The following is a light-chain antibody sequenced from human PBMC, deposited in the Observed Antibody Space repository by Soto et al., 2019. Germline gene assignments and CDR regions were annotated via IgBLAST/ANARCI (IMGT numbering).Light chain of an antibody. CDR2: EVS. CDR3: SSYAGSNIYD. V-gene: IGLV2-8*01. J-gene: IGLJ1*01. CDR1: SSDVGGYNY. Sequence: QSALTQPPSASWSPGQSVTIPCTGTSSDVGGYNYVSWYQQHPGKAPKLMIYEVSKRPSGVPDRFSGSKSGNTASLTVSGLQAEDESDYYCSSYAGSNIYDFGTGTKVTVL.